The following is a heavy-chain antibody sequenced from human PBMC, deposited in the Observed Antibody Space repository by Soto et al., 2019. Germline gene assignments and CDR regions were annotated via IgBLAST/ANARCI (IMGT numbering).Heavy chain of an antibody. CDR1: GGSISSGDYY. Sequence: SETLSLTCTVSGGSISSGDYYWSWIRQPPGKGLEWIGYIYYSGSTYYNPSLKSRVTISVDTSKNQFSLKLSSVNDADTAVYYCARGHQNKYDSSGYYPVQFDYWGQGTLVTVSS. CDR3: ARGHQNKYDSSGYYPVQFDY. J-gene: IGHJ4*02. V-gene: IGHV4-30-4*01. CDR2: IYYSGST. D-gene: IGHD3-22*01.